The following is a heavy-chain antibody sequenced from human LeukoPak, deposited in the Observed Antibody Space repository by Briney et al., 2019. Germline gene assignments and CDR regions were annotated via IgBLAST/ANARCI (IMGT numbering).Heavy chain of an antibody. J-gene: IGHJ4*02. CDR1: GFSVSNNF. Sequence: PGGSLRLSCAASGFSVSNNFMAWVRQAPGKGLEWVSTMYSGGGTNHADSVKGRFSISRDNAKNSLYLQMNSLRAEDTAVYYCARVFRGQHYYFDSWGQGTLVTVSS. V-gene: IGHV3-53*01. CDR3: ARVFRGQHYYFDS. D-gene: IGHD2-2*01. CDR2: MYSGGGT.